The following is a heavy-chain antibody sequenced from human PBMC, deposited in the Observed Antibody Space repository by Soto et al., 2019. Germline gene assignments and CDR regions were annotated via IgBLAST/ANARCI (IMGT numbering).Heavy chain of an antibody. J-gene: IGHJ4*02. CDR3: ARNRDFYDSSGLDY. CDR1: GFTFRDYY. Sequence: QVQLVESGGGLVKPGGSLRLSCAASGFTFRDYYMTWIRQSPGQGLEWISYISGGGGSTIQYAVSVKGRFSISRDTAKNSMYLQMNSLRAEDTAVYYCARNRDFYDSSGLDYWGRGSLVTVSS. D-gene: IGHD3-22*01. V-gene: IGHV3-11*01. CDR2: ISGGGGSTI.